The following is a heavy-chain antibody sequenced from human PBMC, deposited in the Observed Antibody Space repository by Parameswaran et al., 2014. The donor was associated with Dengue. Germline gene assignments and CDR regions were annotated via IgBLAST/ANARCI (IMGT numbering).Heavy chain of an antibody. CDR3: ARVSVDIVAARSVEGEY. J-gene: IGHJ4*02. CDR2: ISSSSRYI. Sequence: KWIRQPPGKGLEWVSSISSSSRYIYYADSVKGRFTISRDNAKNSLYLQMNSLRAEDTAVYYCARVSVDIVAARSVEGEYWGQGNPGHRLL. V-gene: IGHV3-21*01. D-gene: IGHD5-12*01.